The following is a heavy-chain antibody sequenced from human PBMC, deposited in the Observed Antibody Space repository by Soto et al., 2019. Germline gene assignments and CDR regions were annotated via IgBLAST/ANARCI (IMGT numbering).Heavy chain of an antibody. CDR3: ARDPYYYDSSGLPLDY. V-gene: IGHV1-69*12. D-gene: IGHD3-22*01. J-gene: IGHJ4*02. CDR1: GGTFSSYA. Sequence: QVQLVQSGAEVKKPGSSVKVSCKASGGTFSSYAISWVRQAPAQGLEWMGGIIPIFGTANYAQKFQGRVTITADESTSTAYMELSSLRSEDTAVYYCARDPYYYDSSGLPLDYWGQGTLVTVSS. CDR2: IIPIFGTA.